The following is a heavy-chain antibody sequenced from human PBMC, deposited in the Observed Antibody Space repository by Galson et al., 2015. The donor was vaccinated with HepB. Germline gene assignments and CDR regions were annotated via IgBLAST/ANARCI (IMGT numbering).Heavy chain of an antibody. J-gene: IGHJ5*02. Sequence: SVKVSCKASGYTFTDYTINWVRQAPGQGLEWMGRISTNTGNPTYAQGFTGRFVFSLDTSVNTAYLQISGLKSEDTAVYYCARSPYYGSGSYSNAWFDPWGQGTLVTVSS. CDR3: ARSPYYGSGSYSNAWFDP. CDR2: ISTNTGNP. D-gene: IGHD3-10*01. CDR1: GYTFTDYT. V-gene: IGHV7-4-1*02.